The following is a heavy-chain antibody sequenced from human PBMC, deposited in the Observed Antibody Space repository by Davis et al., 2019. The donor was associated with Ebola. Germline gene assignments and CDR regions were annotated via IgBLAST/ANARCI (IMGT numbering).Heavy chain of an antibody. D-gene: IGHD3-9*01. CDR3: AGEKQVRYFDWLFPFDY. Sequence: SETLSLTCAVYGGSFSGYYWSWIRQPPGKGLEWIGYIYYSGSTNYNPSLKSRVTISVDTSKNQFSLKLSSVTAADTAVYYCAGEKQVRYFDWLFPFDYWGQGTLVTVSS. CDR1: GGSFSGYY. CDR2: IYYSGST. J-gene: IGHJ4*02. V-gene: IGHV4-59*01.